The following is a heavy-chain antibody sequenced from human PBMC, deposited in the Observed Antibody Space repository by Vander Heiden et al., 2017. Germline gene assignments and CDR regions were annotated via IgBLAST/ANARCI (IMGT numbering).Heavy chain of an antibody. CDR1: GFTFSSYS. CDR2: IRSSSSTI. CDR3: ARDGSSGYDY. Sequence: EVQLVESGGGLVQPGGSLRPSCAASGFTFSSYSMNWFREGPGKGLEWVSYIRSSSSTIYYADSVKGRFTISRDNAKNSLYLQMNSLRDEDTAVYYCARDGSSGYDYWGQGTLVTVSS. V-gene: IGHV3-48*02. D-gene: IGHD3-22*01. J-gene: IGHJ4*02.